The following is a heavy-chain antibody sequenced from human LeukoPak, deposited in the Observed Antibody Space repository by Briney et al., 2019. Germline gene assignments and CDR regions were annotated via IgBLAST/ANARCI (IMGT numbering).Heavy chain of an antibody. D-gene: IGHD2-2*01. CDR1: GFSFSRYA. CDR3: AKEACSSTSCYVLV. J-gene: IGHJ4*02. Sequence: PGGSLRLSCAASGFSFSRYAMSWVRQAPGKGLEWVSAISGSGGSTDYADSVKGRFTISRDNSKNTLYLQMNSLRAEDTAVYYCAKEACSSTSCYVLVWGQGTLVTVSS. CDR2: ISGSGGST. V-gene: IGHV3-23*01.